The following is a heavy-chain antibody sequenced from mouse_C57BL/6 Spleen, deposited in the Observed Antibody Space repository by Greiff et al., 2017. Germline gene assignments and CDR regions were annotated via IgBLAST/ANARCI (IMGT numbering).Heavy chain of an antibody. D-gene: IGHD2-4*01. J-gene: IGHJ4*01. CDR3: TPYEYQIYYAMDY. V-gene: IGHV14-1*01. Sequence: EVMLVESGAELVRPGASVKLSCTASGFNIKDYYMHWVKQRPEQGLEWIGRIDPEDGDTEYAPKFQGKATMTADTSSNTAYLQLSSLTSEDTAVYYCTPYEYQIYYAMDYWGQGDSVTVSS. CDR1: GFNIKDYY. CDR2: IDPEDGDT.